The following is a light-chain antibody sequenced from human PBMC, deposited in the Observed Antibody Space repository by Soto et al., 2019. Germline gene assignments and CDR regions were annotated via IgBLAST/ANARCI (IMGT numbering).Light chain of an antibody. J-gene: IGKJ1*01. CDR2: GSS. Sequence: EIVMTQSPATLSVSPGERATLSCRASQSVRSNLAWYQQKPGQAPRLLIYGSSTRATGIPARFSGSGSGTEFTLTISSLQSEEFAVYYGQQYNKWPRTFGQGTKVDIK. CDR3: QQYNKWPRT. CDR1: QSVRSN. V-gene: IGKV3-15*01.